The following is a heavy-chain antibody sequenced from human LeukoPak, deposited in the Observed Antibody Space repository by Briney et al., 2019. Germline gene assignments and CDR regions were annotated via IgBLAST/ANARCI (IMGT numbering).Heavy chain of an antibody. CDR2: ISDSGDRT. V-gene: IGHV3-23*01. CDR1: GFTFSSYA. CDR3: ANSSLG. Sequence: GGSLRLSCAASGFTFSSYALTRVRQAPGKGLEWVSSISDSGDRTHYADSVKGRFTISRVNSQNTLLLQMSNLRTEDTAVYYCANSSLGWGQGTLVTVSS. J-gene: IGHJ4*02.